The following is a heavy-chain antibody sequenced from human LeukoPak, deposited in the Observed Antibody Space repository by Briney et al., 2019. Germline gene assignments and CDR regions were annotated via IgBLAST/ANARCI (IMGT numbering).Heavy chain of an antibody. CDR1: GFTFSSYS. CDR2: ISSSSSYI. Sequence: PGGSLRLSCAASGFTFSSYSMNWVRQAPGKGLEWVSSISSSSSYIYYADSLKGRFTISRDNAKNSLYLQMNSLRAEDTAVYYCARDLSFRSSSHFDYWGQGTLVTVSS. J-gene: IGHJ4*02. V-gene: IGHV3-21*01. D-gene: IGHD6-13*01. CDR3: ARDLSFRSSSHFDY.